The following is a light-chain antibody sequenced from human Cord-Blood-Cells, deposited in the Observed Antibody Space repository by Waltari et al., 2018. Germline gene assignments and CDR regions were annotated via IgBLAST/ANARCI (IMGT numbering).Light chain of an antibody. V-gene: IGLV2-23*01. CDR1: SSYVGRYNL. CDR3: CSYAGSSTFYV. Sequence: QSALTQPASVSGSPGQSITLPCTVPSSYVGRYNLFSFYQQHPGKAPKLMIYEGSKRPSGVANRFSGSKSGNTASLTISGLQAEDEADYYCCSYAGSSTFYVFGTGTKVTVL. CDR2: EGS. J-gene: IGLJ1*01.